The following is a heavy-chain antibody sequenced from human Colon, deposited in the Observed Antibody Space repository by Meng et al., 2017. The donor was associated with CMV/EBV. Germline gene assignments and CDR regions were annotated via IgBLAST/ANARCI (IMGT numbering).Heavy chain of an antibody. CDR3: ARDHRGRPHDY. Sequence: SCAASGFTFSSYWMSWVRQAPGKGLEWVANIKQDGSEKYYVDSVKGRFTISRDNAKNSLYLQMNSLRAEDTAVYYCARDHRGRPHDYWGQGTLVTVSS. J-gene: IGHJ4*02. V-gene: IGHV3-7*01. CDR1: GFTFSSYW. D-gene: IGHD1-14*01. CDR2: IKQDGSEK.